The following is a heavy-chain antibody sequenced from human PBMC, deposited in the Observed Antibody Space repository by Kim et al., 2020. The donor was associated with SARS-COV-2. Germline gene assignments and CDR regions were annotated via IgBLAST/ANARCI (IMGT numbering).Heavy chain of an antibody. Sequence: YADTVRGRCTISRDNSENSLYLQMNSLRAEDTAVYYCAKMGSGSYLKWFDTWGQGTLVTVSS. D-gene: IGHD3-10*01. J-gene: IGHJ5*02. V-gene: IGHV3-23*01. CDR3: AKMGSGSYLKWFDT.